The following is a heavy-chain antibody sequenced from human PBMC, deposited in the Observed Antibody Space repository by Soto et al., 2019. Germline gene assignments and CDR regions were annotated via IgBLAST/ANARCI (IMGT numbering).Heavy chain of an antibody. CDR2: ISSSGNTI. Sequence: PGGSLRLSCAASGFTFSNYNINWVRQAPGKGLEWVSYISSSGNTIYYADSVKGRFTISRDNAKNSLYLQMNSLRAEDTAVYYCARGPTRIDYWGQGTLVTVSS. D-gene: IGHD2-2*01. V-gene: IGHV3-48*01. J-gene: IGHJ4*02. CDR1: GFTFSNYN. CDR3: ARGPTRIDY.